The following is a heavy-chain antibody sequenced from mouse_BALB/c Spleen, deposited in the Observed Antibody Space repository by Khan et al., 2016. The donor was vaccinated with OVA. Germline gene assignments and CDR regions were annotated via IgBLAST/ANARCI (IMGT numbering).Heavy chain of an antibody. CDR1: GYTFTDYA. D-gene: IGHD1-1*02. CDR3: VRGGKFAY. V-gene: IGHV1S137*01. Sequence: QVQLQQSGAELVRPGVSAKISCKAPGYTFTDYAMHWVKQRHAKSLEWIGVISTNYGDADYNQKFQGKASLTVDRSSSTVYMELARMTSEDSAIYYCVRGGKFAYWGQGTLVTVSA. J-gene: IGHJ3*01. CDR2: ISTNYGDA.